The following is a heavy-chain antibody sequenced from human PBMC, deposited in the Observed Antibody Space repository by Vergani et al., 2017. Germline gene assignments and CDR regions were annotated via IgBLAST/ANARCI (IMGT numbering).Heavy chain of an antibody. V-gene: IGHV3-23*01. J-gene: IGHJ4*02. CDR3: AKDRLMVNAIQGGFDY. CDR2: ISGSGGST. D-gene: IGHD2-8*01. Sequence: EVQLLESGGGLVQPGGSLRLSCAASGFTFSSYAMSWVRQAPGKGLEWVSAISGSGGSTYYADSVKGRFTISRDNSKNTLYLQMNSLRAEDTAVYYCAKDRLMVNAIQGGFDYWGQGTLVTVSS. CDR1: GFTFSSYA.